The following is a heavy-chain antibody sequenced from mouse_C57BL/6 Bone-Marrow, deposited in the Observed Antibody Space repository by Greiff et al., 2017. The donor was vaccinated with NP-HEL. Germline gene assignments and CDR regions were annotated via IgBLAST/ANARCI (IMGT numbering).Heavy chain of an antibody. J-gene: IGHJ4*01. CDR2: IDPENGDT. CDR1: GYTFTSYW. CDR3: TTGGSSPYAMDY. D-gene: IGHD1-1*01. V-gene: IGHV14-4*01. Sequence: VHVKQPGAELVMPGASVKLSCKASGYTFTSYWMHWVKQRPGQGLEWIGWIDPENGDTEYASKFPGKATITADTSSNTAYLQLSSLTSEDTAVYYCTTGGSSPYAMDYWGQGTSVTVSS.